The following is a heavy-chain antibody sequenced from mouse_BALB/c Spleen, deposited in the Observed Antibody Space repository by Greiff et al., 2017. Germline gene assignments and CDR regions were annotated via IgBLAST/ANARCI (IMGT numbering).Heavy chain of an antibody. CDR1: GFSLSRYS. V-gene: IGHV2-6-4*01. J-gene: IGHJ3*01. CDR2: IWGGGST. CDR3: ARAITTARTAWFAY. D-gene: IGHD1-2*01. Sequence: VKLQESGPGLVAPSQSLSITCTVSGFSLSRYSVHWVRQPPGKGLEWLGMIWGGGSTDYNSALKSRLSISKDNSKSQVFLKMNSLQTDDTAMYYCARAITTARTAWFAYWGQGTLVTVSA.